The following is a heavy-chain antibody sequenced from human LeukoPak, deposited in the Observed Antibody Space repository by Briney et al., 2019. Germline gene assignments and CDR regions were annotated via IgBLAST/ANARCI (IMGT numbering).Heavy chain of an antibody. Sequence: PGGSLRLSCAASGFTFSSYAMSWVRQAPGKGLEWVSAISGSGGSTYYADSVKGRFTISRDNSKNTLYLQMNSLRAEDTAVYYCAKDYGGSLYQLDQIDYWGQGTLVTVSS. D-gene: IGHD2-2*01. CDR2: ISGSGGST. J-gene: IGHJ4*02. CDR1: GFTFSSYA. CDR3: AKDYGGSLYQLDQIDY. V-gene: IGHV3-23*01.